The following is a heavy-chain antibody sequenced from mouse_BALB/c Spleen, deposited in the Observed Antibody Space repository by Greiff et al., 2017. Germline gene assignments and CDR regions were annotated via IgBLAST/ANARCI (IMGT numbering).Heavy chain of an antibody. V-gene: IGHV1-63*02. CDR2: IYPGGGYT. Sequence: VQLQESGAELVRPGTSVKISCKASGYTFTNYWLGWVKQRPGHGLEWIGDIYPGGGYTNYNEKFKGKATLTADTSSSTAYMQLSSLTSEDSAVYFCARSGDYGSTPAWFAYWGQGTLVTVSA. CDR3: ARSGDYGSTPAWFAY. D-gene: IGHD1-1*01. J-gene: IGHJ3*01. CDR1: GYTFTNYW.